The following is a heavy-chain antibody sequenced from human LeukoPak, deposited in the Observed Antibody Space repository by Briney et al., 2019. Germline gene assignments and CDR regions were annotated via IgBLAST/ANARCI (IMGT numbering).Heavy chain of an antibody. CDR2: MNPDTGDT. CDR1: GYTFTGYD. D-gene: IGHD3-10*01. CDR3: TRGSLSGSSRDY. V-gene: IGHV1-8*01. Sequence: ASVRVSCKASGYTFTGYDINWVRQATRQGLEWMGWMNPDTGDTGYAPNFQGRVAMTRDTSKDTAYMELTGLTSQDTAIYYCTRGSLSGSSRDYWGQGTLVTVSS. J-gene: IGHJ4*02.